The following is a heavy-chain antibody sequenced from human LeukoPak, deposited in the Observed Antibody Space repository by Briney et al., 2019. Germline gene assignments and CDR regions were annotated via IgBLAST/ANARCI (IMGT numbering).Heavy chain of an antibody. CDR2: ISSSSSYI. D-gene: IGHD3-9*01. Sequence: PGGSLRLSCAASGFTFSSYSMNWVRQAPGKGLEWVSSISSSSSYIYYAGSVKGRFTISRDNAKNSLYLQMNSLRAEDTAVYYCARVRDYDILTGYLYDAFDIWGQGTMVTVSS. CDR1: GFTFSSYS. J-gene: IGHJ3*02. CDR3: ARVRDYDILTGYLYDAFDI. V-gene: IGHV3-21*01.